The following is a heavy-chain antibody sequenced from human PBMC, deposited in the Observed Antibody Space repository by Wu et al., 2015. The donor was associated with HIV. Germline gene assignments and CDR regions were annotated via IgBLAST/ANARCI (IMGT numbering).Heavy chain of an antibody. J-gene: IGHJ6*03. Sequence: QVQLVQSGAEVKKPGASVKVSCKASGYTFTSYDINWVRQATGQGLEWMGWMNPNSGNTGYAQKFQGRVTITRNTSISTAYMELSSLRSEDTAVYYCARGLDIVATQYIHYYYYMTSGAKGPRSPSP. CDR2: MNPNSGNT. V-gene: IGHV1-8*03. CDR1: GYTFTSYD. CDR3: ARGLDIVATQYIHYYYYMTS. D-gene: IGHD5-12*01.